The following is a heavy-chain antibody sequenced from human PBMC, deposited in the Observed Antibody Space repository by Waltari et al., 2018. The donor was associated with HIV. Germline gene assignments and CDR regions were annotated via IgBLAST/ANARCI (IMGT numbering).Heavy chain of an antibody. CDR2: MAVSSAYT. J-gene: IGHJ3*02. V-gene: IGHV3-11*05. Sequence: QVHLVESGGDLVKPGGSLRLSCVASGFTFSDYYMTWIRQAPGKRLEGVSYMAVSSAYTNYGGSVKGRFTMSRDDAKKSLFLQMNSLRPEDTAVYYCARVARGLRQGTFDIWGQGTMVTVSS. D-gene: IGHD4-17*01. CDR3: ARVARGLRQGTFDI. CDR1: GFTFSDYY.